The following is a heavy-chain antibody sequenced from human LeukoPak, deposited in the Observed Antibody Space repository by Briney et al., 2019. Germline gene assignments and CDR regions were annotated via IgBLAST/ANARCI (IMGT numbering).Heavy chain of an antibody. V-gene: IGHV1-2*02. D-gene: IGHD6-19*01. CDR2: INPNSGGT. J-gene: IGHJ6*03. CDR3: ARGIAVAGMFVTDYYYYMDV. CDR1: GYTFTGYY. Sequence: ASVKVSCKASGYTFTGYYMHWVRQAPGQGLEWMGWINPNSGGTNYAQKFQGRVTMTRDTSISTAYMELSRLRSDDTAVYYCARGIAVAGMFVTDYYYYMDVWGKGTTVTVSS.